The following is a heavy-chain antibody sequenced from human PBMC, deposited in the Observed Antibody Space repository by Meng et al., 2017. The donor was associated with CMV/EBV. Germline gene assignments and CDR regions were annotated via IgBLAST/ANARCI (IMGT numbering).Heavy chain of an antibody. CDR3: ALYCSTTSCRYYYYGMGV. Sequence: TFSSYTISWVRQDPGQGLEWMGGIIPILGTPSYAQKFQGRVTITTDESTSTGYMELSSLRSEDTAVYYCALYCSTTSCRYYYYGMGVWGQGTMVTVSS. V-gene: IGHV1-69*05. J-gene: IGHJ6*02. D-gene: IGHD2-2*01. CDR2: IIPILGTP. CDR1: TFSSYT.